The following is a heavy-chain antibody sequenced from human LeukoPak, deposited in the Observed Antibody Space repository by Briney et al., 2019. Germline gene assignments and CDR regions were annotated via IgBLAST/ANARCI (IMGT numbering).Heavy chain of an antibody. CDR3: AKDTVKVTTIRRVPHYTDV. V-gene: IGHV3-30*02. Sequence: GRSLRLSCAASGFTFSSYGMHWVRQAPGKGLEWVAFIRYDGSIQYHADSVKGRFTISRDNSKNMLYLQMSSLRAEDTALYYCAKDTVKVTTIRRVPHYTDVWGKGTTVTISS. CDR2: IRYDGSIQ. D-gene: IGHD5-24*01. CDR1: GFTFSSYG. J-gene: IGHJ6*03.